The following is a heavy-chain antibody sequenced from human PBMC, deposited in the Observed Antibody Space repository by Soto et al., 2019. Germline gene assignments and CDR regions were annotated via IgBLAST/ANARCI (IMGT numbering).Heavy chain of an antibody. D-gene: IGHD6-13*01. CDR3: ARVDAGSSWWMEGPYFDY. J-gene: IGHJ4*02. Sequence: GASVKVSCKASGYTFTSYGISWVRQAPGQGLEWMGWISAYNGNTNYAQKLQGRVTMTTDTSTSTAYMELRSLRSDDTAVYYCARVDAGSSWWMEGPYFDYWGQGTLVTVSS. CDR2: ISAYNGNT. V-gene: IGHV1-18*01. CDR1: GYTFTSYG.